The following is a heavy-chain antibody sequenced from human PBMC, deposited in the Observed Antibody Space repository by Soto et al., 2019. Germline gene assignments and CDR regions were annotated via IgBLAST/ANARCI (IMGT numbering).Heavy chain of an antibody. J-gene: IGHJ6*02. CDR2: LSSGSFYI. V-gene: IGHV3-21*01. CDR3: AREANTIYAPHGLDV. D-gene: IGHD3-3*01. Sequence: GGSLRLSCAVSGFPFDSYSMPWVRQAPGQGLEWLASLSSGSFYIFHADSIRGRFTISRDDAKNLLFLQMNSLTIEDTATYYCAREANTIYAPHGLDVWGQGTAVTVSS. CDR1: GFPFDSYS.